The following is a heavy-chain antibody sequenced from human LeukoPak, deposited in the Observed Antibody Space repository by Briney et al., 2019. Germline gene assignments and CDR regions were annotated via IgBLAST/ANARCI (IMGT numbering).Heavy chain of an antibody. CDR3: AREGITTTGYDAFDI. V-gene: IGHV3-7*01. Sequence: PGGSLRLSCAASGFTFSGHYMSWVRQAPGKGLEWVANIKQDGRDKFYVDSVRGRFTISRDNAKSSLYLQMNSLRAEDTAVYYCAREGITTTGYDAFDIWGQGTMVTVSS. CDR2: IKQDGRDK. D-gene: IGHD6-13*01. J-gene: IGHJ3*02. CDR1: GFTFSGHY.